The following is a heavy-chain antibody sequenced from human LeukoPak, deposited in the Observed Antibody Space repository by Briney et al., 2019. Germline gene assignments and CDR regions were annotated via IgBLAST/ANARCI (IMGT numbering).Heavy chain of an antibody. Sequence: SGTLSPTRTVSGGANSRYYWDWIREPPRKGPGGIAYISYSGSTNYNPSLKSRVTISVDTSKNQFSLKLSSVTAADTAVYYCARVGGSSWYPINYYYYYMDVWGKGTTVTVSS. J-gene: IGHJ6*03. V-gene: IGHV4-59*12. CDR1: GGANSRYY. D-gene: IGHD6-13*01. CDR3: ARVGGSSWYPINYYYYYMDV. CDR2: ISYSGST.